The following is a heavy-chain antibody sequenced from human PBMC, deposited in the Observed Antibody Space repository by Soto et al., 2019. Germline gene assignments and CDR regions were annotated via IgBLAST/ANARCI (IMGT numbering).Heavy chain of an antibody. J-gene: IGHJ4*02. Sequence: PGGSLRLSCAASGCTFSSYAMRWVRQAPGKGLEWVSAISGSGGSTYYADSVKGRFTISRDNSKNTLYLQMNSLRAEDTAVYYCAKRPSLAAVAGHWGQGTLVTVSS. CDR2: ISGSGGST. CDR1: GCTFSSYA. V-gene: IGHV3-23*01. D-gene: IGHD6-19*01. CDR3: AKRPSLAAVAGH.